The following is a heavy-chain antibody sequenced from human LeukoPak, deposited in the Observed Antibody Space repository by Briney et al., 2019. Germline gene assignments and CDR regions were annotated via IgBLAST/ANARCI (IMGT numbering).Heavy chain of an antibody. V-gene: IGHV3-21*01. D-gene: IGHD6-13*01. Sequence: GVSLRLSCAASGFTFSSYSMNWVRQAPGKGLEWVSSISSSSSYIYYADSVKGRFTISRDNAKNSLYLQMNSLRAEDTAVYYRARVTGYSSSWSDYWGQGTLVTVSS. CDR2: ISSSSSYI. J-gene: IGHJ4*02. CDR3: ARVTGYSSSWSDY. CDR1: GFTFSSYS.